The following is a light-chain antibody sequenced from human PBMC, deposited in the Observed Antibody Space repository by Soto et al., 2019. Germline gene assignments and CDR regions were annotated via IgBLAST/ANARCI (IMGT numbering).Light chain of an antibody. CDR2: KAS. J-gene: IGKJ1*01. CDR3: QQYNSYRWT. CDR1: QSISSW. V-gene: IGKV1-5*03. Sequence: DIQMTQSPSILSASVGYRVTITGRASQSISSWLAWYQQKPGKAPKILIYKASNLESGVPSRFSGSGSETEFTLTISSLQPDDFATYYCQQYNSYRWTFGQGTKV.